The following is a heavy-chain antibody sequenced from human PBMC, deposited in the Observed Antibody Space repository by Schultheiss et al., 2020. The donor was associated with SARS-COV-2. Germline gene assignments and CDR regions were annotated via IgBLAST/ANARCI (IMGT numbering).Heavy chain of an antibody. CDR1: GFTFSSYR. D-gene: IGHD3-22*01. J-gene: IGHJ5*02. V-gene: IGHV3-7*04. Sequence: GESLKISCAASGFTFSSYRMSWVRQAPGKGLEWVANINQDGSEKYYVDSVKGRFTISRDNAKNSLYLQMNSLRAEDTAVYYCARVVITLIVPADSWGQGTLVTVSS. CDR3: ARVVITLIVPADS. CDR2: INQDGSEK.